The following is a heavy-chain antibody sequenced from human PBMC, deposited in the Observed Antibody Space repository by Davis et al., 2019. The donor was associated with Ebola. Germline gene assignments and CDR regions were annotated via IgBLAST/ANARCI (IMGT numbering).Heavy chain of an antibody. Sequence: SVKVSCKASGYTFTDYNIHWMRQAPGQGLEWLGRVILKSGATNYAQKFQGRVTMTRDTSISTVYMELSSLRYDDTADYYCARGHNYTHEYWGQGTLVTVSS. CDR3: ARGHNYTHEY. V-gene: IGHV1-2*06. CDR1: GYTFTDYN. D-gene: IGHD4-11*01. CDR2: VILKSGAT. J-gene: IGHJ4*02.